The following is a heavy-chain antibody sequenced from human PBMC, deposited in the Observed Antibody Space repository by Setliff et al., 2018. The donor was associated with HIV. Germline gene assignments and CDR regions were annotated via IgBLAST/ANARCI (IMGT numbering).Heavy chain of an antibody. J-gene: IGHJ4*02. D-gene: IGHD6-13*01. CDR1: GYIFTDYY. CDR2: INPNCGGT. V-gene: IGHV1-2*06. CDR3: ARDGLYSSSWYWGSWGEQWTNTRLDY. Sequence: ASVKVSCKASGYIFTDYYMHWVRQAPGQELGWMGRINPNCGGTNYAQKFQGRVTMTRDTSISTAYTELSSLRSEDTATYYCARDGLYSSSWYWGSWGEQWTNTRLDYWGQGTLVTVSS.